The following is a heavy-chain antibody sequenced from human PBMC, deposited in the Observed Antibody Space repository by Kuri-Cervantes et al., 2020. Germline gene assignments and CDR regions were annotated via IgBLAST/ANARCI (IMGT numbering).Heavy chain of an antibody. V-gene: IGHV3-30*02. Sequence: GESLKISCVASGFSFSTYGMHWVRQAPDKGLEWVAFIRYDGGIQYYADSVKGRFTISRDNSKNTLYLQMNSLRTEDTAVYYCAKKAQVTTSTGLFDYWGQGTLVTVSS. J-gene: IGHJ4*02. CDR1: GFSFSTYG. D-gene: IGHD4-17*01. CDR2: IRYDGGIQ. CDR3: AKKAQVTTSTGLFDY.